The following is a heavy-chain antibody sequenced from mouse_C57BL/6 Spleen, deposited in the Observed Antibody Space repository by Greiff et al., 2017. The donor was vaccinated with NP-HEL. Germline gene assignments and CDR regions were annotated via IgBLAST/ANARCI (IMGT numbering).Heavy chain of an antibody. V-gene: IGHV1-69*01. D-gene: IGHD1-1*01. J-gene: IGHJ1*03. CDR1: GYTFTSYW. CDR3: ARGVPYYYGSSSRWYFDV. CDR2: IDPSDSYT. Sequence: QVQLQQPGAELVMPGASVKLSCKASGYTFTSYWMHWVKQRPGQGLEWIGEIDPSDSYTNYNQKFKGKSTLTVDKSSSTAYMQLSSLTSEDSAVYYCARGVPYYYGSSSRWYFDVWGTGTTVTVSS.